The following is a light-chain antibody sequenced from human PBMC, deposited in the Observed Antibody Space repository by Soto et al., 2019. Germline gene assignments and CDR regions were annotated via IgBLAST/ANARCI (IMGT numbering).Light chain of an antibody. CDR2: AAS. CDR3: QQYNNWPPWT. Sequence: EIVMTQSPATLSVYPGERATLSCRASQSVSSNLAWYQQKRGQAPRLLIYAASTRATGIPARFSGTGSGTEFTLTISSLQSEDFAVYYCQQYNNWPPWTFGQGTKVEIK. J-gene: IGKJ1*01. V-gene: IGKV3-15*01. CDR1: QSVSSN.